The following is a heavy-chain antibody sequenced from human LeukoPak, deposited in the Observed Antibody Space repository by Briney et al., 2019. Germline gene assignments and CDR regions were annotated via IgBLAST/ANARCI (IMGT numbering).Heavy chain of an antibody. CDR3: ANPHWNFTPYEYSSGGTDY. J-gene: IGHJ4*02. V-gene: IGHV3-23*01. CDR2: ISGSGGST. Sequence: SGGSLRLSCAASGFTFSSYAMSWVRQAPGKGLEWVSAISGSGGSTYYADSVKGRFTISRDNSKNTLYLQMNSLRAEDTAVYYCANPHWNFTPYEYSSGGTDYWGQGTLVTVSS. D-gene: IGHD6-25*01. CDR1: GFTFSSYA.